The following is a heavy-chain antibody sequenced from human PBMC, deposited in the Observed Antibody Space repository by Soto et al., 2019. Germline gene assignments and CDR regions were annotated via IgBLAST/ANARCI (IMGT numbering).Heavy chain of an antibody. J-gene: IGHJ6*02. Sequence: GGSLRLSCAASGFTFSSYGMHWVRQAQGKGLEWVAVISYDGSNKYYAGSVKGRFTISRDNSKNTLYLQMNSLRAEDTAVYYCAKASNTYYYYYGMDVWGQGTTVTVSS. V-gene: IGHV3-30*18. CDR3: AKASNTYYYYYGMDV. CDR2: ISYDGSNK. CDR1: GFTFSSYG.